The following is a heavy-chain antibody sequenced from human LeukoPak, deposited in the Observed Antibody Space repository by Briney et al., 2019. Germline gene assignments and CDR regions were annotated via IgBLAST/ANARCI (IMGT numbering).Heavy chain of an antibody. J-gene: IGHJ4*02. CDR2: VSAYNGNT. V-gene: IGHV1-18*01. D-gene: IGHD3-10*01. Sequence: ASLKVSCKASGYTFTNYGISWVRQAPGQGLEWMGWVSAYNGNTNYAQKLQGRVTMTTDTSTSTVYMELRRLRSDDTAVYYCARDFSGTGLYIDYWGQGTLVTVSS. CDR3: ARDFSGTGLYIDY. CDR1: GYTFTNYG.